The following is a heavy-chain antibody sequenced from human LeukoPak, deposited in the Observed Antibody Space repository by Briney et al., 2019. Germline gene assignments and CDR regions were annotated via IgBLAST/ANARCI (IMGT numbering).Heavy chain of an antibody. CDR1: GGSISSSSYY. CDR2: IYYSGST. CDR3: ARQMDTSFDY. J-gene: IGHJ4*02. Sequence: SETLSLTCTVSGGSISSSSYYWGWIREPPGKGLEWIGSIYYSGSTYYNPSLKSRVTISVDTSKSQFSLKLSSVTAADTAVYYCARQMDTSFDYWGQGTLVTVSS. V-gene: IGHV4-39*01. D-gene: IGHD5-18*01.